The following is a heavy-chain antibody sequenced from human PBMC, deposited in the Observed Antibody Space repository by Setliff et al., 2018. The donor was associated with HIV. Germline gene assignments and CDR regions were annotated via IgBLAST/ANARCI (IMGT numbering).Heavy chain of an antibody. V-gene: IGHV4-31*03. CDR2: IYYTGST. CDR1: GGSINSGHYY. Sequence: SETLSLTCTVSGGSINSGHYYWSWIRHHPGKGLEWIGYIYYTGSTYFNPSLKSRITLSIDTSKNQFSLKASDTAIYFCARHGSMVPGLDPWGQGTLVTVSS. J-gene: IGHJ5*02. CDR3: ARHGSMVPGLDP. D-gene: IGHD2-21*02.